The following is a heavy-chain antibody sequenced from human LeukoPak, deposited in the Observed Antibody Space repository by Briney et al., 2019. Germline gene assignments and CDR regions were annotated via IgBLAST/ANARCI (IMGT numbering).Heavy chain of an antibody. J-gene: IGHJ6*03. Sequence: SQTLSLTCAISGDSVSSNSAAWNWIRQSPSRGLEWLGRTYYRSKWYNDYAVSVKSRITINPDTSKNQFSLQLNSVTPEDTAVYYCAREALWFGEYYYYYMDVWGKGTTVTISS. CDR1: GDSVSSNSAA. V-gene: IGHV6-1*01. CDR3: AREALWFGEYYYYYMDV. CDR2: TYYRSKWYN. D-gene: IGHD3-10*01.